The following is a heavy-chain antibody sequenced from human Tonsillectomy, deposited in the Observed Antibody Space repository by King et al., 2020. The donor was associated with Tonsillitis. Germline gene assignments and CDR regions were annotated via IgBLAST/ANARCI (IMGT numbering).Heavy chain of an antibody. CDR3: AREGGEQLVPIDY. CDR2: IWFDGSNK. CDR1: GFIFSNSG. D-gene: IGHD6-6*01. J-gene: IGHJ4*02. V-gene: IGHV3-33*08. Sequence: VQLVESGGGVVQPGRSLRISCATSGFIFSNSGIHWVRQDPGKGLEWVAFIWFDGSNKYYIDSVRGRFTISRDDSKNTVYLEMNSLRAEDTAVYYCAREGGEQLVPIDYWGQGTLVTVSS.